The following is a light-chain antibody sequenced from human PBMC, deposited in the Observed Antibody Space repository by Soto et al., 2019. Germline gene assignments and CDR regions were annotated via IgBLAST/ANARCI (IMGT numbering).Light chain of an antibody. CDR3: TSSTSSSSVV. Sequence: QSALTQPASVSGSPGQSITISCTGTGSDIGGYNYVSWYQQHPGKAPKVMIYEVSNRPSGVSNRFSASKSGNTASLTISGLQAEDEADYYCTSSTSSSSVVFGGGTKLTVL. CDR1: GSDIGGYNY. CDR2: EVS. V-gene: IGLV2-14*01. J-gene: IGLJ2*01.